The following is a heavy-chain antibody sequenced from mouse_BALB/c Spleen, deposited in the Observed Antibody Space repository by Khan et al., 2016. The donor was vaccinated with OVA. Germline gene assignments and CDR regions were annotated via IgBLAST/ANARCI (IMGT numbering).Heavy chain of an antibody. CDR2: ISYSGRT. V-gene: IGHV3-2*02. D-gene: IGHD1-1*01. J-gene: IGHJ2*01. CDR3: ARSVTITTVVATDFDY. Sequence: EVQLQESGPGLVKPSQSLSLTCTVTGYSITSDYAWNWIRQFPGNKLEWMGYISYSGRTSYNPSLKSRISLPRDPSKNQFFLQLNSVPTEDTATYYCARSVTITTVVATDFDYWGQGTTLTVSS. CDR1: GYSITSDYA.